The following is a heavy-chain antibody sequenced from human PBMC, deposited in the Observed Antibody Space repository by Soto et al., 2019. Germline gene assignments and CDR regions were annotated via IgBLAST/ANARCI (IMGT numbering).Heavy chain of an antibody. CDR2: IYYSGST. CDR1: GGSISSSNYY. J-gene: IGHJ5*02. Sequence: LSLTCTVSGGSISSSNYYWGWIRQPPGKGLDWIGSIYYSGSTYYNSSLKSRVTISVDTSKNQFSLKLSSVTAADTAVYYCARGQLEGNWFVPWGQVTLATVSS. D-gene: IGHD1-1*01. V-gene: IGHV4-39*01. CDR3: ARGQLEGNWFVP.